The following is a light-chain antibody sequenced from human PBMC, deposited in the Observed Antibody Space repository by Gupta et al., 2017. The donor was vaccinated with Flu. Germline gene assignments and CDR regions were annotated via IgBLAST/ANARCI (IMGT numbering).Light chain of an antibody. CDR1: RSDIGGYNY. Sequence: QSALTQPASVSGSPGQSITISCTGTRSDIGGYNYVSWYQHHPGKAPKLMIYDVSNRPSGVSNRFSGSKSGNTASLTISGLQAEDEADYYCSSYTSSSTRLVFGTGIWVTVL. CDR3: SSYTSSSTRLV. V-gene: IGLV2-14*03. CDR2: DVS. J-gene: IGLJ1*01.